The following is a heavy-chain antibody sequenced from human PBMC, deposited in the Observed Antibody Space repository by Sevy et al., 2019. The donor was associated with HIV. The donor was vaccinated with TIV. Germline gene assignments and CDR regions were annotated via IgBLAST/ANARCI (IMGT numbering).Heavy chain of an antibody. J-gene: IGHJ6*02. Sequence: GGSLRLSCGASGFTFSSYDMHWVRQAAGKGQEWVSGIGSGGDAYYPGSVKGRFTISRENAKNSLYLQMNSLRAGDTAVYYCARSGGYSDYGMDVWGQGTTVTVSS. V-gene: IGHV3-13*01. CDR1: GFTFSSYD. D-gene: IGHD5-12*01. CDR2: IGSGGDA. CDR3: ARSGGYSDYGMDV.